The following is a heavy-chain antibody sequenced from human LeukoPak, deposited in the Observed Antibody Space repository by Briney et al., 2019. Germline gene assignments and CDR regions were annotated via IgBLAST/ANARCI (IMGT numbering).Heavy chain of an antibody. J-gene: IGHJ6*02. D-gene: IGHD4-17*01. CDR2: ISDDGGNK. CDR3: AKDLGVSIYGDYVVGGMDV. V-gene: IGHV3-30*18. CDR1: KFIFSSYG. Sequence: GRSLRLSCAASKFIFSSYGMHWVRQDPGEGLEWVAFISDDGGNKYYADSVKGRFTISRDNSKNTLYLQMNSLRAEDTAVYYCAKDLGVSIYGDYVVGGMDVWGRGTTVTVSS.